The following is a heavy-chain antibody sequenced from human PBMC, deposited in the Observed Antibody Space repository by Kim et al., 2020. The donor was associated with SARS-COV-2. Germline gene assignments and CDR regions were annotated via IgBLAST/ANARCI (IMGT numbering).Heavy chain of an antibody. CDR3: AKNLPDHSFEDGVVYYYYGMDV. D-gene: IGHD2-8*02. J-gene: IGHJ6*02. Sequence: ASMKVSCKASGYTFTGSYMHWVRQAPGQGLEWMGWINPKSGGTNYAQKFQGRVTMTRDTSISTAYMELSRLSFDDTAIYYCAKNLPDHSFEDGVVYYYYGMDVWGQGTAVTVSS. V-gene: IGHV1-2*02. CDR2: INPKSGGT. CDR1: GYTFTGSY.